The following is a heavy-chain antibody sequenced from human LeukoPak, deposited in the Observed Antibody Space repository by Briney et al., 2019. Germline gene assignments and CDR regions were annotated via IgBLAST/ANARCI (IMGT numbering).Heavy chain of an antibody. CDR1: GGSFSGYY. D-gene: IGHD3-10*01. CDR2: VYYSGST. Sequence: PSETLSLTCAVYGGSFSGYYWSWIRQPPGKGLDWIGNVYYSGSTYYNPSLKSRVTISVDTSKNQFSLKLSAVTAADTAVYFCASVRRGFGESSKYYSYYYMDVWGNGTTVTISS. CDR3: ASVRRGFGESSKYYSYYYMDV. V-gene: IGHV4-34*01. J-gene: IGHJ6*03.